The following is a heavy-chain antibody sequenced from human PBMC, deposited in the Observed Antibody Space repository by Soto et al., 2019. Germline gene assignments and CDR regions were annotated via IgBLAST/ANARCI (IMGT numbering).Heavy chain of an antibody. J-gene: IGHJ4*02. CDR3: ATTHDFWSGYYTPNFDY. Sequence: QLQLQESGPGLVKPSETLSLTCTVSGGSISSSSYYWGWFRQPPGKGLEGIGSIYYSGSTYYNPSLKSRGTISVDTAKNQFSLKLSSVTAADTAVYYCATTHDFWSGYYTPNFDYWGQGTLVTVSS. CDR1: GGSISSSSYY. V-gene: IGHV4-39*01. D-gene: IGHD3-3*01. CDR2: IYYSGST.